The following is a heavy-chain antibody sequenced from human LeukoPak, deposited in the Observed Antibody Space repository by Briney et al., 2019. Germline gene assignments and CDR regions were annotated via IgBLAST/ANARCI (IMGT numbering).Heavy chain of an antibody. CDR2: IYPGDSDT. Sequence: GESLKISCQGSGYTFTSYWIGWVRQMPVKGLEWMGSIYPGDSDTKYSPSFQGQVTISADKSISTAYLQWSSLKASDTAMYYCARQFGGDAYKFDYWGQGTLVTVSS. J-gene: IGHJ4*02. D-gene: IGHD3-16*01. V-gene: IGHV5-51*01. CDR1: GYTFTSYW. CDR3: ARQFGGDAYKFDY.